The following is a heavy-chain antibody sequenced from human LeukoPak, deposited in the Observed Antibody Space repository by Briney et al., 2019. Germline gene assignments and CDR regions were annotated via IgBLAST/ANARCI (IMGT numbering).Heavy chain of an antibody. V-gene: IGHV4-34*01. D-gene: IGHD3-3*01. CDR1: GGSFSGYY. CDR3: ARDFWSGYSTFDY. Sequence: SETLSLTCAVYGGSFSGYYWSWIRQPPGKGLEWIGEINHSGSTNYNPSLKSRVTISVDTSKNQFSLKLSSVTAADTAVYYCARDFWSGYSTFDYWGQGTLVTVSS. J-gene: IGHJ4*02. CDR2: INHSGST.